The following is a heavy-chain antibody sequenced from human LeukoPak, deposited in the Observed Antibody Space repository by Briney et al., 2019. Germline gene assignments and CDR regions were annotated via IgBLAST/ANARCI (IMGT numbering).Heavy chain of an antibody. V-gene: IGHV4-59*01. D-gene: IGHD6-13*01. CDR1: GGSISTYY. CDR3: ARSGGYSSSWSL. J-gene: IGHJ4*02. Sequence: SETLSLTCTVSGGSISTYYWNWIRQPPGKGLEWIGYIYYTGSTNYNPSPKSRVTISVDTSKNQFSLKLSSVTAADTAVYYCARSGGYSSSWSLWGQGTLVTVSS. CDR2: IYYTGST.